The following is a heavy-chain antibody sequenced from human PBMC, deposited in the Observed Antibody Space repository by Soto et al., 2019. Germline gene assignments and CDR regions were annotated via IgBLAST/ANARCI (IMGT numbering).Heavy chain of an antibody. CDR2: MNPNSGNT. V-gene: IGHV1-8*01. D-gene: IGHD3-16*01. J-gene: IGHJ6*03. CDR1: GYTFTSYD. Sequence: ASVKVSCKASGYTFTSYDINWVRQTTGQGLEWMGWMNPNSGNTGYAQKFQGRVTMTRNTSISTAYMELCSLRSEDTAVYYCARGLRDYIWDYYYMDVWGKGTTVTVSS. CDR3: ARGLRDYIWDYYYMDV.